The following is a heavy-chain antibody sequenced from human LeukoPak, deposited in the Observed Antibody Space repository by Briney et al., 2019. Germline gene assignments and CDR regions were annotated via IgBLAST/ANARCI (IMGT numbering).Heavy chain of an antibody. CDR1: GGSFSGYY. J-gene: IGHJ4*02. CDR2: INHSGST. CDR3: ARVGRGHYYDSSGYSN. D-gene: IGHD3-22*01. V-gene: IGHV4-34*01. Sequence: SETLSLTCAVYGGSFSGYYWSWIRQPPGKGLEWIGEINHSGSTNYNPSLKSRVTISVDTSKNQFSLKLSSVTAADTAVYYCARVGRGHYYDSSGYSNWGQGTLVTVSS.